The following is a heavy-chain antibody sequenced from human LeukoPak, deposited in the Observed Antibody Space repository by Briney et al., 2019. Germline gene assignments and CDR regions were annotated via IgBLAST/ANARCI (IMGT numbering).Heavy chain of an antibody. CDR2: INHSGST. CDR1: GGSISSGSYY. J-gene: IGHJ4*02. CDR3: ARGNWNVTSFDY. D-gene: IGHD1-1*01. Sequence: SETLSLTCTVSGGSISSGSYYWRWIRQPPGKGLEWIGEINHSGSTNYNPSLKSRVTISVDTSKNQFSLKLSSVTAADTAVYYCARGNWNVTSFDYWGQGTLVTVSS. V-gene: IGHV4-39*07.